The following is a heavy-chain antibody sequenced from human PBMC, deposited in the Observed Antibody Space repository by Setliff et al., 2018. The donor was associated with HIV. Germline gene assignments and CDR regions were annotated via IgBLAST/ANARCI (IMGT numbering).Heavy chain of an antibody. CDR2: ISPDSTYI. Sequence: PGGSLRLSCAASGFTFNDFSMNWVRQAPGKGLEWVSSISPDSTYIYYADPVKGRFTISRDNAKNSLYLQMNSLRAEDTAVYYCTRRYCTSTSCSSPYDYWGRGTLVTVSS. CDR1: GFTFNDFS. V-gene: IGHV3-21*01. CDR3: TRRYCTSTSCSSPYDY. D-gene: IGHD2-2*01. J-gene: IGHJ4*02.